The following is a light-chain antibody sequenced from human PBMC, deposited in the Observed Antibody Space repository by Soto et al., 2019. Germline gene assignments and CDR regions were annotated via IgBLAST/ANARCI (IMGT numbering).Light chain of an antibody. Sequence: DIQMTQFPSTLSASVGDRVTITCRASQSMSSWLAWYQQKPGKAPKLLIYKASSLESGVPSRFSGSGSGTEFTLTISGLQPDDFATYYCLQYNTYRTFGQGTKVDI. CDR3: LQYNTYRT. V-gene: IGKV1-5*03. CDR1: QSMSSW. CDR2: KAS. J-gene: IGKJ1*01.